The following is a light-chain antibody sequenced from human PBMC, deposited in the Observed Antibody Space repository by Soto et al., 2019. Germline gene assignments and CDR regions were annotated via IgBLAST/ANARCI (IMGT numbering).Light chain of an antibody. J-gene: IGKJ5*01. CDR3: QQSSTWPPIT. Sequence: EIVLTQSPATLSLSPGERATLSCRASQSVSSYLAWYQQKPGQAPRLLIYDASNRAAGVPARFSGSGSGTDFTLTISSLEPEDFAVYYCQQSSTWPPITFGQGTRLEIK. CDR1: QSVSSY. V-gene: IGKV3-11*01. CDR2: DAS.